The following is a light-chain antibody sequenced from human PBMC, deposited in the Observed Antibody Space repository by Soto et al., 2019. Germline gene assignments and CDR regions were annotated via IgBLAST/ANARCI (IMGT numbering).Light chain of an antibody. CDR2: GAS. CDR1: QGLVHSYGITY. CDR3: QQYGDSPIT. Sequence: VMTQSRLSLPVTLVQPASISFMSNQGLVHSYGITYLALYQQKPGQAPRLLISGASSRATGVPDRFSGNGSGTDFTLTITGLEPEDFALYYCQQYGDSPITFGQGTRLEIK. V-gene: IGKV3-20*01. J-gene: IGKJ5*01.